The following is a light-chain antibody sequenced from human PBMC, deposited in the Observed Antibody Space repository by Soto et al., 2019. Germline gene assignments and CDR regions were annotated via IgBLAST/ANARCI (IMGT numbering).Light chain of an antibody. V-gene: IGKV4-1*01. J-gene: IGKJ3*01. Sequence: DIVMTQSPDSLAVSLGERATMNCKCSRSVLYKSNNKNHLAWYQQKPGQPPQLIIYWASTRESGVPERFSGSGSGTDFTLTISRLEPEDFAVYYCQQYGSSPRVTFGPGTKVDIK. CDR2: WAS. CDR1: RSVLYKSNNKNH. CDR3: QQYGSSPRVT.